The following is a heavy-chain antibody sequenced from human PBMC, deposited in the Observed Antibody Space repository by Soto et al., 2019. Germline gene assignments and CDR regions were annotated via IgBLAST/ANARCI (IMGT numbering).Heavy chain of an antibody. J-gene: IGHJ3*02. V-gene: IGHV3-30*18. Sequence: QVQLVESGGGVVQPGRSLRLSCAASGFTFSSYGMHWVRQAPGKGLEWVAVISYDGSNKYYADSVKCRFTISRDNSKTTLYLQMNSLRAEDRAVYYCAKDSLESSWYSGHAFDIWCQGTMDPVSS. D-gene: IGHD6-13*01. CDR3: AKDSLESSWYSGHAFDI. CDR1: GFTFSSYG. CDR2: ISYDGSNK.